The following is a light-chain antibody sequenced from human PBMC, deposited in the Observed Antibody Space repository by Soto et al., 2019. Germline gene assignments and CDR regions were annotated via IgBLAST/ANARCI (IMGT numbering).Light chain of an antibody. Sequence: QSVLTQPPSASGTPGQRVTVSCSGSSSNIGTNYVYWYQQLPGTAPTLLIYRNSQRPSGVPDRFSGSKSGTSASLAISGLRSEDEADYYCATGDDRLNGHVFGTGTKVTVL. J-gene: IGLJ1*01. V-gene: IGLV1-47*01. CDR1: SSNIGTNY. CDR2: RNS. CDR3: ATGDDRLNGHV.